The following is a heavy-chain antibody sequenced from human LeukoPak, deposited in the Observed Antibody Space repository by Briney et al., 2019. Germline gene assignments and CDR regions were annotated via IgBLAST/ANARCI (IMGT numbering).Heavy chain of an antibody. CDR1: GASFSGYY. D-gene: IGHD6-13*01. CDR3: AGIAAAGTGANLDY. J-gene: IGHJ4*02. V-gene: IGHV4-34*01. Sequence: SETLSLTCAVYGASFSGYYWSWIRQPPGKGLEWIGEINHSGSTNYNPSLKSRVTISVDTSKNQFSLKLSSVTAADTAVYYCAGIAAAGTGANLDYWGQGTLVTVSS. CDR2: INHSGST.